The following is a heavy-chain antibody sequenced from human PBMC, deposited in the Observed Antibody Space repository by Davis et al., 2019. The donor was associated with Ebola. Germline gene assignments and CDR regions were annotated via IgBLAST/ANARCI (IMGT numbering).Heavy chain of an antibody. CDR3: ARGSTWSGFYYYYGMDV. CDR1: GGSLSSDNYY. Sequence: MPSETLSLTCSVSGGSLSSDNYYWTWIRQPPGKGLEWIGEINHSGSTNYNPSLKSRVTLSVDTSKNQFSLNLSSVTAADTAVYYCARGSTWSGFYYYYGMDVWGQGTTVTVSS. CDR2: INHSGST. D-gene: IGHD3-3*01. V-gene: IGHV4-34*01. J-gene: IGHJ6*02.